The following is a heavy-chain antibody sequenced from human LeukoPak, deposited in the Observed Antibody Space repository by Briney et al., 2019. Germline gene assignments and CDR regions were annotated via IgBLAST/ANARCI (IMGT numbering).Heavy chain of an antibody. D-gene: IGHD3-22*01. Sequence: GRSPRLSCVSSGFSFSNYAMSWVRQAPGKGLEWVSSISGSGGSTHYADSVKGRFTISRDKTKNTLYLQMNSLRAEDTAVYYCAKSAYYDASGYYREYYFDYWGQGTLVTVSS. J-gene: IGHJ4*02. CDR2: ISGSGGST. CDR3: AKSAYYDASGYYREYYFDY. V-gene: IGHV3-23*01. CDR1: GFSFSNYA.